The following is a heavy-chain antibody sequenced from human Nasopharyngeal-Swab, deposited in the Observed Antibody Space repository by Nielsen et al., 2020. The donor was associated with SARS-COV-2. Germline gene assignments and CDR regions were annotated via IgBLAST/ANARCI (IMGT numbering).Heavy chain of an antibody. Sequence: SLKISCAASGFSFDDYVMHWVRQAPGKGLEWVSGISWNSGSIGYADSVKGRFTISRDNAKNSLYLHMNSLGGEDTAFYYCAKGVATTVITPAIDYWGQGILVTVSS. CDR3: AKGVATTVITPAIDY. D-gene: IGHD4-17*01. CDR2: ISWNSGSI. V-gene: IGHV3-9*01. CDR1: GFSFDDYV. J-gene: IGHJ4*02.